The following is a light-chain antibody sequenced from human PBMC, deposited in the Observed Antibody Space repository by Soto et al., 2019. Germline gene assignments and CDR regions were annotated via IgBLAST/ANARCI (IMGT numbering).Light chain of an antibody. Sequence: QSVLTQPPSVSGSPGQSVTISCTGTSSDVGNYNRVSWYQQPPGTAPKLMVYEVSNRPSGVPDRFSGSKSGNTASLTISGLQAEDEADYYCSSYTTSTTYVFGTGTKATVL. CDR3: SSYTTSTTYV. J-gene: IGLJ1*01. V-gene: IGLV2-18*02. CDR2: EVS. CDR1: SSDVGNYNR.